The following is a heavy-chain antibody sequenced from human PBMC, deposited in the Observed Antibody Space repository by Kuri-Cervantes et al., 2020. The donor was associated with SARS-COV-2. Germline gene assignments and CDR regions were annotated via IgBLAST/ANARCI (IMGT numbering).Heavy chain of an antibody. CDR3: ARGTHIVVVPAAIDY. J-gene: IGHJ4*02. CDR2: IYYSGST. V-gene: IGHV4-39*01. Sequence: GSLRLSCTVSGGSISSSSYYWGWIRQPPGKGLEWIGSIYYSGSTYYNPSLKSRVTISVDTSKNQFSLKLSSVTAADTAVYYCARGTHIVVVPAAIDYWGQGTLVIVSS. D-gene: IGHD2-2*01. CDR1: GGSISSSSYY.